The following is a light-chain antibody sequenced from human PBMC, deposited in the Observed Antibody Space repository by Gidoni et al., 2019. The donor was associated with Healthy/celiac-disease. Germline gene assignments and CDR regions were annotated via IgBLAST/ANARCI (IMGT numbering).Light chain of an antibody. J-gene: IGKJ1*01. CDR3: QQYNNWLWT. Sequence: EIVMTQSPATLSVSPGERATLSCSASQIVSSNLAWYQKKPGQAPSLLIYGASTRATGIPARLSGSGSGTEFTLTISGLQSEDFAVYYCQQYNNWLWTFGQGTKVEIK. CDR2: GAS. CDR1: QIVSSN. V-gene: IGKV3-15*01.